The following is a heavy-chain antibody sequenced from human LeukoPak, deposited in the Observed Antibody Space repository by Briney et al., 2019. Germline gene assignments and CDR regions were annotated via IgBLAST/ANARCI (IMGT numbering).Heavy chain of an antibody. CDR2: IYHGGST. Sequence: PSQTLSLTCTVSGYSISGGYYWGWIRQPPGKGLEWIGTIYHGGSTYYNPSLESRVTISLDTSKNHFSLNLTSVTAADTAMYYCARVAERTWLPYDAAFDIWGLGTMVTVSS. CDR1: GYSISGGYY. J-gene: IGHJ3*02. V-gene: IGHV4-38-2*02. CDR3: ARVAERTWLPYDAAFDI. D-gene: IGHD3-9*01.